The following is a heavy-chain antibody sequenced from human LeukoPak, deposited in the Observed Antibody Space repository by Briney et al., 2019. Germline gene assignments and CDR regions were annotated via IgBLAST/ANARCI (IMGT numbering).Heavy chain of an antibody. V-gene: IGHV1-8*01. CDR2: MNPNRGHT. CDR3: ARGGQQLFNWFDP. J-gene: IGHJ5*02. Sequence: ASVRVSCTASGYTFTSYDINWVRQAPGQGGERMGWMNPNRGHTGYAQKFQGRVTITRNTSIRTAYMELSSLRSEDTAVYYCARGGQQLFNWFDPWGQGTLVTVSS. CDR1: GYTFTSYD. D-gene: IGHD6-13*01.